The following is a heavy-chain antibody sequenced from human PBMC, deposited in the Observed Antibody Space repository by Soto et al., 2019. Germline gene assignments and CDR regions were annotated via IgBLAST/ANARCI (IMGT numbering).Heavy chain of an antibody. CDR3: ARGGRYYDFWSGYYTKGWFDP. J-gene: IGHJ5*02. CDR2: ISYDGSNK. CDR1: GFTFSSYA. V-gene: IGHV3-30-3*01. Sequence: QVQLVESGGGVVQPGRSLRLSGAASGFTFSSYAMHWVRQAPGKGLEWVAVISYDGSNKYYADSVKGRFTISRDNSKNTLYLQMNSLRAEDTAVYYCARGGRYYDFWSGYYTKGWFDPWGQGTLVTVSS. D-gene: IGHD3-3*01.